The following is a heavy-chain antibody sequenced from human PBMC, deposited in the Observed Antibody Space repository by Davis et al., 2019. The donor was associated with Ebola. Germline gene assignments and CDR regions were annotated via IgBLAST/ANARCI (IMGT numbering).Heavy chain of an antibody. V-gene: IGHV1-69*13. CDR3: ARALDYYGSGSYHDEYYFDY. CDR1: GGTFSSYA. Sequence: AASVKVSCKASGGTFSSYAISWVRQAPGQGLEWMGGITANYAQKFQGRVTITADESTSTAYMELSSLRSEDTAVYYCARALDYYGSGSYHDEYYFDYWGQGTLVTVSS. CDR2: ITA. J-gene: IGHJ4*02. D-gene: IGHD3-10*01.